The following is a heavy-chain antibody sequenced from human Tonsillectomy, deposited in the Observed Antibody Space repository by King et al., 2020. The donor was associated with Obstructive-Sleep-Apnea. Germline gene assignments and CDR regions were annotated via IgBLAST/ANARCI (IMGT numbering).Heavy chain of an antibody. CDR3: ARALGSRRYYFDY. Sequence: LQLQESGPGLVKPSETLSLTCTVSVGSISSSSDYWGWIRQPPGKGLEWTGVIYYSGSTYYNPSLKGRDPISVVTSTNQFSLTLGSVTAADTAVYYCARALGSRRYYFDYWGQGTLVTVSS. J-gene: IGHJ4*02. CDR1: VGSISSSSDY. V-gene: IGHV4-39*07. CDR2: IYYSGST.